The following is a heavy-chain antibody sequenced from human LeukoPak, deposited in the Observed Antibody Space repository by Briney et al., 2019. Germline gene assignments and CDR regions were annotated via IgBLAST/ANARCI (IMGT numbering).Heavy chain of an antibody. Sequence: GGSLRLSCAASGFTFSNAWMSWVRQAPGKGLEWVSAISGSGGSTYYADSVKGRFTISRDNSKNTLYLQMNSLRAEDTAVYYCAKAPYYDILTGSLDYWGQGTLVTVSS. CDR2: ISGSGGST. J-gene: IGHJ4*02. CDR3: AKAPYYDILTGSLDY. D-gene: IGHD3-9*01. V-gene: IGHV3-23*01. CDR1: GFTFSNAW.